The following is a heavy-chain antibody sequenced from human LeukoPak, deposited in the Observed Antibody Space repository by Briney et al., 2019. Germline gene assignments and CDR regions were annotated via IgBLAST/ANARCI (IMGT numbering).Heavy chain of an antibody. Sequence: TPSETLSLTCTVSGGSISTYYWSWIRQPPGKGLEWIGYIYHSGSTNYNPSLKSRVTISVDTSQNQFYLKLSSVTAADTAVYYCASRKLGNDYWGQGTLVTVSS. J-gene: IGHJ4*02. CDR3: ASRKLGNDY. CDR1: GGSISTYY. CDR2: IYHSGST. V-gene: IGHV4-59*01. D-gene: IGHD7-27*01.